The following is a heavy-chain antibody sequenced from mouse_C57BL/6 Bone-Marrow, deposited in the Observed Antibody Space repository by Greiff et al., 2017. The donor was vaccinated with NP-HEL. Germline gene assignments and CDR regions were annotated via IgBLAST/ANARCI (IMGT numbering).Heavy chain of an antibody. D-gene: IGHD2-5*01. CDR1: GFSLSTFGMG. CDR3: APYSKLYYFDY. CDR2: ICWDDDK. V-gene: IGHV8-8*01. Sequence: QVTLKVSGPGILQPSQTLSLSCSFSGFSLSTFGMGVGWIRQPSGMGLEWLAHICWDDDKYYNPALKSRLTISKDTSKNQVFLKFANVDTADTATYYCAPYSKLYYFDYGGQGTTLTVSS. J-gene: IGHJ2*01.